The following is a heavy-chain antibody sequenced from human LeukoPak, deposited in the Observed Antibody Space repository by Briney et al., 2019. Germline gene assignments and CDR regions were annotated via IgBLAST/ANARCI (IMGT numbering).Heavy chain of an antibody. J-gene: IGHJ4*02. Sequence: GRSLRLSCAASGFSFLHYGMHWVRQAPGKGLEWVAFISSDGSKEYYADSVKSRFTISRDNSKNTLYLHVNSPRAEDTAVFFCAKDGYCSGGSCYANFFDRWGQGTLVTVSS. CDR3: AKDGYCSGGSCYANFFDR. CDR1: GFSFLHYG. D-gene: IGHD2-15*01. CDR2: ISSDGSKE. V-gene: IGHV3-30*18.